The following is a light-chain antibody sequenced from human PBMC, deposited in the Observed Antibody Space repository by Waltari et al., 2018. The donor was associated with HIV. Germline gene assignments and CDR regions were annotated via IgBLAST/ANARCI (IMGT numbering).Light chain of an antibody. V-gene: IGKV1-39*01. Sequence: DINMTQSPSSLSASVGDRVTITCRASESIISYLNWYHQSPGKAPTLLIFGTSTLQDGVPSRFSGSGSETEVALSIAGLQHEDFGTYFCQQTFSPPRTFGPGT. CDR2: GTS. CDR3: QQTFSPPRT. J-gene: IGKJ2*01. CDR1: ESIISY.